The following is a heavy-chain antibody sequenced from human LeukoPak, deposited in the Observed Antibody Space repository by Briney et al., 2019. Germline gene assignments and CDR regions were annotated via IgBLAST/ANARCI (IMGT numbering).Heavy chain of an antibody. J-gene: IGHJ5*02. CDR3: ARVVEQQLANWFDP. Sequence: KPSETLSLTCTVSGGSISSYYWSWIRQPPGKGLEWIGYIYYSGSTNYNPSLKSRVTISVDTSKNQFSLKLSSVTAADTAVYYCARVVEQQLANWFDPWGQGTLVTVSS. V-gene: IGHV4-59*01. D-gene: IGHD6-13*01. CDR1: GGSISSYY. CDR2: IYYSGST.